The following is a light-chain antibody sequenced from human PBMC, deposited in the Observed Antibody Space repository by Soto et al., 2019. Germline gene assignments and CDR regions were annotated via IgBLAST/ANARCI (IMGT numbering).Light chain of an antibody. Sequence: ENVLTQVPGTPPLSPGERATLSFRTSQSVSSNYLAWYQQKPGQAPRLLIYGASSRATAILDRFSGSGSGTDFALTIIILEFLDFAVYHCQQFVISTPSTCGQVTRLEIK. J-gene: IGKJ5*01. CDR1: QSVSSNY. CDR2: GAS. V-gene: IGKV3-20*01. CDR3: QQFVISTPST.